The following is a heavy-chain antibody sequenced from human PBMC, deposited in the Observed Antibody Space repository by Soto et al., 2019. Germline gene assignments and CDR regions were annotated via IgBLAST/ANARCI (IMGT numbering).Heavy chain of an antibody. CDR2: ISGSGSST. V-gene: IGHV3-23*01. CDR1: GFTFSSYA. Sequence: LRLSCAASGFTFSSYAMSWVRQAPGKGLEWVSAISGSGSSTYYADSVKGRFTISRDNSKNTLYLQMNSLRAEDTAVYYCAKAGGGYCSSTSCYKRLVEYYYYYGMDVWGQGTTVTVSS. J-gene: IGHJ6*02. CDR3: AKAGGGYCSSTSCYKRLVEYYYYYGMDV. D-gene: IGHD2-2*02.